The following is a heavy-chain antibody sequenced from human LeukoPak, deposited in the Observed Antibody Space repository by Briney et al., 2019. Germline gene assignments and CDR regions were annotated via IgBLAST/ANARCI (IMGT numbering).Heavy chain of an antibody. Sequence: VASVKVSCKASGYTFTSYGTSWVRQAPGQGLEWMGWISAYNGNTNYAQKLQGRVTMTTDTSTSTAYMELRSLRSDDTAVYYCATAGDGYNSNWFDPWGQGTLVTVSS. D-gene: IGHD5-24*01. J-gene: IGHJ5*02. CDR1: GYTFTSYG. CDR3: ATAGDGYNSNWFDP. V-gene: IGHV1-18*01. CDR2: ISAYNGNT.